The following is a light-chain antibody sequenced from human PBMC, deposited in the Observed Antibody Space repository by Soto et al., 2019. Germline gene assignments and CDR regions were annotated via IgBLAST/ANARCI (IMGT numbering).Light chain of an antibody. CDR2: FDS. CDR1: NIGDKL. V-gene: IGLV3-21*04. J-gene: IGLJ1*01. Sequence: SYELTQSPSVSLAPGETARISCEGNNIGDKLVHWYQQRPGQAPVLVIYFDSERPSGIPERFSGSNSGNTATLIITRVEAGDEADYYCQLWYVGSDHYVFGSGTKLTVL. CDR3: QLWYVGSDHYV.